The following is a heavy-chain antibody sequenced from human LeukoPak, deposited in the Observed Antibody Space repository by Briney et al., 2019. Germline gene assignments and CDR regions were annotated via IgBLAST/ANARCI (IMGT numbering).Heavy chain of an antibody. CDR2: ITSSSGTI. CDR1: GFPFSIYS. CDR3: ARVAPGHDIGRGYFDY. D-gene: IGHD2-21*01. J-gene: IGHJ4*02. V-gene: IGHV3-48*01. Sequence: GGSLRLSCAASGFPFSIYSMNWVRQAPGKGLEWISYITSSSGTIYYTDSVKGRFTISRDNAKNSLYLQMSSLRAEDTAVYYCARVAPGHDIGRGYFDYWGQGTLVTVSS.